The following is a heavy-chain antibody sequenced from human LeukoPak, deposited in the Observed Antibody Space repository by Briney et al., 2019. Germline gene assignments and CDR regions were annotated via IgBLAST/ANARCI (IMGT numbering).Heavy chain of an antibody. CDR1: GGTFSSYA. CDR2: IIPIFGTA. V-gene: IGHV1-69*06. CDR3: ARDRGYGDYLLFDY. Sequence: GASVKVSFKASGGTFSSYAISWVRQAPGQGLEWMGGIIPIFGTANYAQKFQGRVTITADKSTSTAYMELSSLRSEDTAVYYCARDRGYGDYLLFDYWGQGTLVTVSS. J-gene: IGHJ4*02. D-gene: IGHD4-17*01.